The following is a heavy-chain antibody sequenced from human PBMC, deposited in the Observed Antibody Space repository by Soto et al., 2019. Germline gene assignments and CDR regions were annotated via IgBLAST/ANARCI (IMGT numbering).Heavy chain of an antibody. Sequence: QVQLQESGAGLVKPSETLSLTCTVSGGSISSYYWSWIRQPPGKGLEWIGYIYYSGITDYNPSLKSRVTISVDTSKSQFSLKLSSVTAADTAVYYCARGGGVYYFDYWGQGTLVTVSS. CDR1: GGSISSYY. CDR3: ARGGGVYYFDY. J-gene: IGHJ4*02. D-gene: IGHD3-3*01. CDR2: IYYSGIT. V-gene: IGHV4-59*01.